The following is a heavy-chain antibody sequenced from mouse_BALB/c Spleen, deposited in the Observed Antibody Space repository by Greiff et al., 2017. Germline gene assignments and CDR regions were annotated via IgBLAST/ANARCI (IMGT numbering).Heavy chain of an antibody. J-gene: IGHJ2*01. CDR2: IYPGNSDT. D-gene: IGHD1-2*01. Sequence: VQLQQSGTVLARPGASVKMSCKASGYTFTSYWMHWVKQRPGQGLEWIGAIYPGNSDTSYNQKFKGKAKLTAVTSTSTAYMELSSLTNEDSAVYNCTRDHYYGYYFDCWGQGTTLTVSS. CDR3: TRDHYYGYYFDC. V-gene: IGHV1-5*01. CDR1: GYTFTSYW.